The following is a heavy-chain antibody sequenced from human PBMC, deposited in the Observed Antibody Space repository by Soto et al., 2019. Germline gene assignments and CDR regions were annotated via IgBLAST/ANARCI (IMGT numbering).Heavy chain of an antibody. CDR1: GGSISSGGYY. CDR2: IYYSGST. Sequence: PSETLSLTCTVSGGSISSGGYYWSWIRQHPGKGLEWIGYIYYSGSTYYNPSLKSRVTISVDTSKNQFSLKLSSVTAADTAVYYCARERHTLEGQLVDYWGQGTLVTVSS. V-gene: IGHV4-31*03. J-gene: IGHJ4*02. D-gene: IGHD1-1*01. CDR3: ARERHTLEGQLVDY.